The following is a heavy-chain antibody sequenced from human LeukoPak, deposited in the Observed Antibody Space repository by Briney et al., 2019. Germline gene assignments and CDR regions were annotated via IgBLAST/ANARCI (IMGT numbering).Heavy chain of an antibody. CDR3: AKAGGGYCSSTSCHFDY. Sequence: GGSLRLSCAASGFTFSSYGMHWVRQAPGKGLEWVAFIRYDGSNKYYADSVKDRFTISRDNSKNTLYLQMNSLRAEDTAVYYCAKAGGGYCSSTSCHFDYWGQGTLVTVSS. D-gene: IGHD2-2*01. J-gene: IGHJ4*02. CDR2: IRYDGSNK. V-gene: IGHV3-30*02. CDR1: GFTFSSYG.